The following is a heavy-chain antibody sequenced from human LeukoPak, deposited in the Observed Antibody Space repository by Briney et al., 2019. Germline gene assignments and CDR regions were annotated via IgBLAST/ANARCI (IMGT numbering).Heavy chain of an antibody. Sequence: PGGSLRLPCAASGFTFSSYAMSWVRQAPGKGLEWVSAISGSGGSTYYADSVKGRFTISRDNSKNTLYLQMNSLKAEDTAVYYCANLNYDILTGTYYYYGMDVWGKGTTVTVSS. CDR1: GFTFSSYA. V-gene: IGHV3-23*01. CDR2: ISGSGGST. CDR3: ANLNYDILTGTYYYYGMDV. J-gene: IGHJ6*04. D-gene: IGHD3-9*01.